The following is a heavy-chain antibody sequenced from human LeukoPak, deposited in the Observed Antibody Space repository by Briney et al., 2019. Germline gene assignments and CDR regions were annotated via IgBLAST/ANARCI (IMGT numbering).Heavy chain of an antibody. CDR1: GGSISSYY. CDR3: ARMSHDFLTGYSHVFDY. Sequence: SETLSLTCTVSGGSISSYYCNWVRQSPGQGREWIGYIHYSGSTNYNPSFKTRVTISAETSTNQFSLTLSSVSAVDTAVYYCARMSHDFLTGYSHVFDYWGKGPLVTVSS. D-gene: IGHD3-9*01. CDR2: IHYSGST. J-gene: IGHJ4*02. V-gene: IGHV4-59*08.